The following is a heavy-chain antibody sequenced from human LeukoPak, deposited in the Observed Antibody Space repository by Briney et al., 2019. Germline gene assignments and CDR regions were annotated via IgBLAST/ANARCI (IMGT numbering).Heavy chain of an antibody. CDR1: GLTFSDYY. V-gene: IGHV3-11*01. CDR3: ARVNGLRYIDY. CDR2: ISPSGSSI. J-gene: IGHJ4*02. Sequence: GGSLRLSCAVSGLTFSDYYMSWTRQAPGKGPELVSYISPSGSSIFYVDSVKGRFTISRDNAKNSLYLQMNSLRAEDTAVYYCARVNGLRYIDYWGQGTLVTVSS. D-gene: IGHD1-1*01.